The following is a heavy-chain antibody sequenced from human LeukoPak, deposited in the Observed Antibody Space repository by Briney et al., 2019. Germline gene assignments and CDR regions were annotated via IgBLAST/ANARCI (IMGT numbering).Heavy chain of an antibody. CDR3: AKEDTAMVNSVYMDV. D-gene: IGHD5-18*01. CDR2: IRYDGNNK. CDR1: GFTFSDYS. V-gene: IGHV3-30*02. Sequence: GGSLRLSCAASGFTFSDYSMHWVRQAPGKELNWVAFIRYDGNNKYYADSVKGRFTISRDNSKNTLYLQMNSLRAEDTAVYYCAKEDTAMVNSVYMDVWGKGTTVTISS. J-gene: IGHJ6*03.